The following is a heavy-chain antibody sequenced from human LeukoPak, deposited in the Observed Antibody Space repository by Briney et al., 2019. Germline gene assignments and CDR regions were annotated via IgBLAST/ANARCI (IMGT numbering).Heavy chain of an antibody. CDR1: GFTFSSYS. Sequence: GGSLRLSCAASGFTFSSYSMNWVRQAPGKGLEWVSYISSSSSTIYYADSVKGRFTISRDNAKNPLYLQMNSLRAEDTAVYYCARGRAYCGGDCYDYWGQGTLVTVSS. J-gene: IGHJ4*02. D-gene: IGHD2-21*01. CDR3: ARGRAYCGGDCYDY. CDR2: ISSSSSTI. V-gene: IGHV3-48*01.